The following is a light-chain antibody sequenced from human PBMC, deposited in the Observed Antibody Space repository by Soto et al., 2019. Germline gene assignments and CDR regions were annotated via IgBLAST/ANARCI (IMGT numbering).Light chain of an antibody. J-gene: IGKJ1*01. Sequence: DIQMNQFASSLSASVGDTATITCRASQSISSYLNWYQQKPGKAPKLLIYAASSLQSGDPSKFSGSGSGTDFTLTISSLQPEDFATYYCQQSYSTPRTFGQGTKVDIK. CDR3: QQSYSTPRT. CDR1: QSISSY. CDR2: AAS. V-gene: IGKV1-39*01.